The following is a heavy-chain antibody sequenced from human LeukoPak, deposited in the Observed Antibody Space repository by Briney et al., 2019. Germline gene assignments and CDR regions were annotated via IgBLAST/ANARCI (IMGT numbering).Heavy chain of an antibody. D-gene: IGHD3-10*01. CDR2: ISYDGSNK. J-gene: IGHJ5*02. CDR3: TTDLASPVLLWFGELWVDP. CDR1: GFTFSSYG. V-gene: IGHV3-30*03. Sequence: QSGGSLRLSCAASGFTFSSYGMHWVRQAPGKGLEWVAVISYDGSNKYYADSVKGRFTISRDNSKNTLYLQMNSPKTEDTAVYYCTTDLASPVLLWFGELWVDPWGQGTLVTVSS.